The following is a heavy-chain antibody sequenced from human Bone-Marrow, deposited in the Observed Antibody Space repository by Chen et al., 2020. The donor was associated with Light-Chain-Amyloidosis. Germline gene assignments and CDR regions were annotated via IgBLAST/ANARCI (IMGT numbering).Heavy chain of an antibody. Sequence: VHRAPSAPDAHTTGEALMISGNGTGHTFPNYWIGWVRQMPGNGPEWMGVIYPDDSDARYSPSFEGQVTISADKSITTAYLQWRSLKASDTAMYYCARRRDGYNFDYWGQGTLVTVSS. J-gene: IGHJ4*02. D-gene: IGHD5-12*01. CDR2: IYPDDSDA. V-gene: IGHV5-51*01. CDR3: ARRRDGYNFDY. CDR1: GHTFPNYW.